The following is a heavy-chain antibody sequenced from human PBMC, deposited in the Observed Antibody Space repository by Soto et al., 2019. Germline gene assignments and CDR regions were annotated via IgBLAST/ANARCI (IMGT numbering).Heavy chain of an antibody. CDR1: GFTFTSYV. V-gene: IGHV3-23*01. Sequence: EVQLLESGGGLVQPGGSLRLSCAASGFTFTSYVMNWVRQAPGKGLEWVSVISGSGGSTYYADSVKGRFTISRDNSKNTLYLQMNSLRAEDTAVYYCAKRTTGWSFDLWGRGTLVTVSS. J-gene: IGHJ2*01. CDR3: AKRTTGWSFDL. CDR2: ISGSGGST.